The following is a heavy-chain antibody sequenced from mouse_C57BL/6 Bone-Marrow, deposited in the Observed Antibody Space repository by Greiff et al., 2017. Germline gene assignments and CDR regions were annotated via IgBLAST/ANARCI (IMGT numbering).Heavy chain of an antibody. Sequence: QVQLQQPGAELVKPGASVKVSCKASGYTFTSYWMHWVKQRPGQGLEWIGRIHPSDSDTNYNQKFKGKATLTVDKSSSTAYMQLSSLTSEDSAVYYCAIKGYYDYDEGYYAMYYWGQGTSVTVSS. J-gene: IGHJ4*01. CDR1: GYTFTSYW. CDR2: IHPSDSDT. V-gene: IGHV1-74*01. D-gene: IGHD2-4*01. CDR3: AIKGYYDYDEGYYAMYY.